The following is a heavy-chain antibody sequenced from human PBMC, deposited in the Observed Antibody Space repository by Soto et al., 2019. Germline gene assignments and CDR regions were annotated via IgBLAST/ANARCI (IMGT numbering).Heavy chain of an antibody. J-gene: IGHJ6*01. Sequence: ASVKVSCKASGYTFTVYYVHWVRQAPGQVLEWMGWINPNSGDTYLAQRFQGRVTMNRDTSIGTAYMELRGLTSDDTAEYYCAKGGAIVAAGTRVYLYNAMDGWGLGTTVTVSA. V-gene: IGHV1-2*02. CDR2: INPNSGDT. CDR1: GYTFTVYY. CDR3: AKGGAIVAAGTRVYLYNAMDG. D-gene: IGHD1-26*01.